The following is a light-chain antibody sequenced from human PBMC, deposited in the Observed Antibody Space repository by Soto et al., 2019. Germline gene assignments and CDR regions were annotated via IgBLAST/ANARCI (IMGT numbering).Light chain of an antibody. V-gene: IGKV3-11*01. CDR2: DAS. Sequence: EIALTQSPATLSLSPGERATLSCRASQSISSYLGWYQQKPGQPPRLLIYDASNRATGTPARFSGSGSGTDFTLTISTLEPEDFAVYYCQQRSNWPLTFGGGTKWIS. CDR3: QQRSNWPLT. J-gene: IGKJ4*01. CDR1: QSISSY.